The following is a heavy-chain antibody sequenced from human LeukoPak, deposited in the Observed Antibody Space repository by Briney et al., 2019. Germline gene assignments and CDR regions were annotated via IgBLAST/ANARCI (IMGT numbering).Heavy chain of an antibody. CDR3: ARGGYYDILTGYYKKTELDY. CDR2: ISAYNGNT. Sequence: ASVKVSCKASGYTFTSYGISWVRQAPGQGLEWMGWISAYNGNTNYAQKLQGRVTMTTDTSTSTAYMELRSLRSDDTAVYYCARGGYYDILTGYYKKTELDYWGQGTLVTVSS. V-gene: IGHV1-18*04. D-gene: IGHD3-9*01. J-gene: IGHJ4*02. CDR1: GYTFTSYG.